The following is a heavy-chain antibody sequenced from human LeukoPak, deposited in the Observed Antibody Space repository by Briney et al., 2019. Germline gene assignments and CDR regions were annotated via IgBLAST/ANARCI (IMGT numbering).Heavy chain of an antibody. CDR1: GLTFSSYA. CDR3: AKTPVAVAGTYYFDY. J-gene: IGHJ4*02. V-gene: IGHV3-23*01. D-gene: IGHD6-19*01. Sequence: GGSLRLSCAASGLTFSSYAMSWVRQAPGKGLEWVSAISGSGGSTYYADSVKGRFTISRDNSKNTLYLQMNSLRAEDTAVYYCAKTPVAVAGTYYFDYWGQGTLVTVSS. CDR2: ISGSGGST.